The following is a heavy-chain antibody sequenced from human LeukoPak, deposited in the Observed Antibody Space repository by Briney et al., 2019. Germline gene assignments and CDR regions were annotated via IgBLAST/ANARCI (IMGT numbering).Heavy chain of an antibody. Sequence: SETLSLTCTVSGGSVSSGSYYWSWLRQPPGKGLEWIGYIYYSGSTNYNPSLKSRVTISVDTSKNQFSLKLSSVTAADTAVYYCARDPGPLASRITIFGVTYGMDVWGQGTTVTVSS. J-gene: IGHJ6*02. CDR3: ARDPGPLASRITIFGVTYGMDV. CDR2: IYYSGST. V-gene: IGHV4-61*01. D-gene: IGHD3-3*01. CDR1: GGSVSSGSYY.